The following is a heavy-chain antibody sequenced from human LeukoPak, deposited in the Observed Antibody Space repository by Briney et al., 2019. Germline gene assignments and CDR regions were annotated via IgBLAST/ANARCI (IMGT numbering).Heavy chain of an antibody. D-gene: IGHD6-19*01. J-gene: IGHJ4*02. Sequence: GGSLRLSCAAPGFTFSSYAMHWVRQAPGKGLEYVSAISSNGGSTYYANSVKGRFTISRDNSKNTLYLQMGSLRAEDMAVYYCARMDAGWLVHKYFDYWGQGTLVTVSS. CDR1: GFTFSSYA. CDR3: ARMDAGWLVHKYFDY. V-gene: IGHV3-64*01. CDR2: ISSNGGST.